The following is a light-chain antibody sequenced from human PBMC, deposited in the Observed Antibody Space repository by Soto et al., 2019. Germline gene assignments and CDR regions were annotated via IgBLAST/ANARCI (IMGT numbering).Light chain of an antibody. Sequence: DIVMTQSPDSLAVSLGERATINCKSSQSVLYSSNDKNYLAWYQQKPGQPPRLLIYWASTRESGVPDRVTGGGAGTDFTLTISSLQAEDVAVYYCQQYYSSPFTFGHGTKVDIK. CDR1: QSVLYSSNDKNY. V-gene: IGKV4-1*01. CDR3: QQYYSSPFT. CDR2: WAS. J-gene: IGKJ3*01.